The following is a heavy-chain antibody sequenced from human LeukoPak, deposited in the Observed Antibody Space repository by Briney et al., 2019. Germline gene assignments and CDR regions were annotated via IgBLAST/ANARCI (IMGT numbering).Heavy chain of an antibody. J-gene: IGHJ4*02. CDR1: GLTFSSYA. CDR3: AKGYSSGWYGVDY. Sequence: GGSLRLSCAASGLTFSSYAMSWVRQAPGKGLEWVSAISGSGGSAYYADSVKGRFTISRDNSKNTLYLQMNSLRAEDTAVYYCAKGYSSGWYGVDYWGQGTLVTVSS. CDR2: ISGSGGSA. D-gene: IGHD6-19*01. V-gene: IGHV3-23*01.